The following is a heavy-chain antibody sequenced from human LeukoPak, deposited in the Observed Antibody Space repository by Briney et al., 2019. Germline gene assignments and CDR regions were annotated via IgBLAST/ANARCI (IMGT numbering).Heavy chain of an antibody. Sequence: ASVKVSCKASKYTFTDYAIHWVRQAPGQRLEWMGWINAGNGYTKYSQKFQGRVTITRDTSASTAYMQLSSLRSEDTAVYYCARVYSTTWTFDYWGQGALVTVSS. CDR2: INAGNGYT. V-gene: IGHV1-3*01. D-gene: IGHD6-13*01. CDR3: ARVYSTTWTFDY. J-gene: IGHJ4*02. CDR1: KYTFTDYA.